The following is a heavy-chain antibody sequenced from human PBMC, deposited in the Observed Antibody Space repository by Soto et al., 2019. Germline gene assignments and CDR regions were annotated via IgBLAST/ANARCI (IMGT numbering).Heavy chain of an antibody. CDR2: IYPDDSDT. CDR1: GYSFPNYW. D-gene: IGHD3-22*01. CDR3: ARLQGSYRSGYRSHFDY. J-gene: IGHJ4*01. V-gene: IGHV5-51*01. Sequence: GESLKISCKGSGYSFPNYWIGWVRQMPGKGLEWMGIIYPDDSDTRYSPSFQGPVTISADKSISTAYLQWSSLKASDTAMYYCARLQGSYRSGYRSHFDYWGHGTLVTVSS.